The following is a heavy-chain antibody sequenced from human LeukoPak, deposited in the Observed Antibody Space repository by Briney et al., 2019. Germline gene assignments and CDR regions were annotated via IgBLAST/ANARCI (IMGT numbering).Heavy chain of an antibody. V-gene: IGHV3-53*01. J-gene: IGHJ6*02. Sequence: GGSLRLSCAASGFTVSSNYMSWVRQAPGKGLEWVSVIYSGGSTYYADSVKGRFTISRDNPKNTLYLQMNSLRAEDTAVYYCARGTVTNEWDVWGQGTTVTVSS. D-gene: IGHD4-17*01. CDR1: GFTVSSNY. CDR3: ARGTVTNEWDV. CDR2: IYSGGST.